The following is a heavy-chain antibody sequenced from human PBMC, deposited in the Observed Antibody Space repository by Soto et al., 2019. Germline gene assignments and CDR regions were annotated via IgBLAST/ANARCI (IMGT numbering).Heavy chain of an antibody. D-gene: IGHD2-2*01. J-gene: IGHJ5*02. Sequence: PSETLSLTCTVSGGSISSYYWSWIRQPPGKGLEWIGYIYYSGSTNYNPSLKSRVTISVDTSKNQFSLKLSSVTAADTAVYYCARSTWGWFDPWGQGTLVTVSS. CDR3: ARSTWGWFDP. CDR2: IYYSGST. V-gene: IGHV4-59*08. CDR1: GGSISSYY.